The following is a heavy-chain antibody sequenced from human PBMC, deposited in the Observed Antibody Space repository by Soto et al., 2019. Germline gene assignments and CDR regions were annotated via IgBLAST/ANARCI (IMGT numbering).Heavy chain of an antibody. Sequence: SETLSLTCSVSGGSINTYYWSWIRQPPGKGLEWIGYIYSSGSTTYNPSLKSRVTISVDTSKKSFSLKLRSVTAADTAVYYCARSPPIAVAIRSSFDIWGQGTMVTVSS. J-gene: IGHJ3*02. CDR3: ARSPPIAVAIRSSFDI. V-gene: IGHV4-59*01. CDR1: GGSINTYY. D-gene: IGHD6-19*01. CDR2: IYSSGST.